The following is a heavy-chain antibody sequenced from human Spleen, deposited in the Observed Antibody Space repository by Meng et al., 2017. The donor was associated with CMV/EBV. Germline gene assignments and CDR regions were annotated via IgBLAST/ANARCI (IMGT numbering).Heavy chain of an antibody. CDR3: ARGGTPFLAAAGTFFPY. Sequence: GGSLRLSCAASGFTFDDYAMHWVRQAPGKGLEWVSGISWNSGSIGYADAVKGRFTISRDNAKNSLYLQMNSLRAEDTALYYCARGGTPFLAAAGTFFPYWGRGAQVTVSS. J-gene: IGHJ4*02. V-gene: IGHV3-9*01. CDR2: ISWNSGSI. D-gene: IGHD6-13*01. CDR1: GFTFDDYA.